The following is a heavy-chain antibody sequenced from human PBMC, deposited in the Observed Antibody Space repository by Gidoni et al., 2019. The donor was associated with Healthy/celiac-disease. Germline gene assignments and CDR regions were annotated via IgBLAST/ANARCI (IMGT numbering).Heavy chain of an antibody. D-gene: IGHD6-13*01. J-gene: IGHJ4*02. CDR1: GCSISRYY. CDR3: ARGRGGSYSSMDYFDY. V-gene: IGHV4-4*07. CDR2: IYTSGST. Sequence: QVQLQESGPGLVKPSETLSLTCTVSGCSISRYYWSWIRQPAGKGLEWIGRIYTSGSTNYNPSLKSRVTMSVDTSKNQFSLKLSSVTAADTAVYYCARGRGGSYSSMDYFDYWGQGTLVTVSS.